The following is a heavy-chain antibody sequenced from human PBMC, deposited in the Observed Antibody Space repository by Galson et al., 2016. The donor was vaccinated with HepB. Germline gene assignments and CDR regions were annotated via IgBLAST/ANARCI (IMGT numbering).Heavy chain of an antibody. V-gene: IGHV3-7*03. CDR2: IKQDGSET. CDR1: GFTFSSHR. D-gene: IGHD3-10*01. J-gene: IGHJ4*02. CDR3: VRMGYFASGRFGHF. Sequence: SLRLSCAASGFTFSSHRMSWVRQAPGKGLEWVANIKQDGSETYHVDSVTGRFTISRDNTKNSLYLQMNSLRVEDTAVYYCVRMGYFASGRFGHFWGQGTLVTVSS.